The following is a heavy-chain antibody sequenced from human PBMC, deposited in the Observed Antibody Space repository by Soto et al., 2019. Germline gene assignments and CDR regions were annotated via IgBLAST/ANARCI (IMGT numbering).Heavy chain of an antibody. CDR3: AREDTAMVTSYYYGMDV. CDR2: IIPILGIA. V-gene: IGHV1-69*02. Sequence: QVQLVQSGAEVKKPGSSVKVSCKASGGTFSSYTISWVRQAPGQGLEWMGRIIPILGIANYAQKFQGRVTITADKSTSTAYMELSSLRSEDTAVYYCAREDTAMVTSYYYGMDVWGQGTTVTVSS. J-gene: IGHJ6*02. D-gene: IGHD5-18*01. CDR1: GGTFSSYT.